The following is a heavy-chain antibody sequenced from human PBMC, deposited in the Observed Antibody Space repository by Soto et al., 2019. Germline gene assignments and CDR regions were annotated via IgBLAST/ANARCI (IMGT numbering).Heavy chain of an antibody. V-gene: IGHV3-23*01. CDR2: ISDTGHTT. CDR3: VQGGYLDY. J-gene: IGHJ4*02. D-gene: IGHD5-18*01. Sequence: EVQLLESGGGLVQPGGSLRLSCAASGFRFSDYEMSWARQAPGKGLEWVSFISDTGHTTRYADSVERRFTISRDNSKNTLYLEMNNLRTDDTAVYHCVQGGYLDYWGQGSLVTVSS. CDR1: GFRFSDYE.